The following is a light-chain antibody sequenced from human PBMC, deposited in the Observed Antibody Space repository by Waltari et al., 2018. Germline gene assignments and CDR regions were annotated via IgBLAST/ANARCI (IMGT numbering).Light chain of an antibody. Sequence: EIVMTQSPATLSVSPGERATLSCRASQSVSSNLAWYQQQPGQAPRLLIYGASTRATGIPARFIGSVSGTEFTLTISSLQSEDFAVYYCQQYNKWAPWTFGQGTKVEIK. CDR2: GAS. CDR3: QQYNKWAPWT. J-gene: IGKJ1*01. V-gene: IGKV3-15*01. CDR1: QSVSSN.